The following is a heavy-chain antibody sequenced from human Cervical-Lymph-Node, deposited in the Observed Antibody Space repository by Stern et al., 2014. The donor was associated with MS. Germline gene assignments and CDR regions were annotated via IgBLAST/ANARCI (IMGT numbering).Heavy chain of an antibody. CDR3: ARVGGYSGYDLGDY. J-gene: IGHJ4*02. Sequence: QVQLMQSGAEVKKPGSSVKVSCKASGGTFSRYDVSWVRQAPGQGLEWMGGIIPTSGTPNSAQKFQGRVTITADESTSTAYMELSSLRSEDTAVYYCARVGGYSGYDLGDYWGQGTLVTVSS. CDR2: IIPTSGTP. V-gene: IGHV1-69*01. CDR1: GGTFSRYD. D-gene: IGHD5-12*01.